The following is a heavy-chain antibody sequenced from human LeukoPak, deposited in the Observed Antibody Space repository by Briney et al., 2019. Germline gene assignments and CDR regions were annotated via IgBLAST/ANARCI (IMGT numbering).Heavy chain of an antibody. CDR3: ARKYYFDY. J-gene: IGHJ4*02. Sequence: SETLSLTCTVSGGSISSSSYYWGWIRQPPGKGLGWIGSIYYSGSTYYNPSLKSRVTISVDTSKNQFSLKLSSVTAADTAVYYCARKYYFDYWGQGTLVTVSS. V-gene: IGHV4-39*01. CDR1: GGSISSSSYY. CDR2: IYYSGST.